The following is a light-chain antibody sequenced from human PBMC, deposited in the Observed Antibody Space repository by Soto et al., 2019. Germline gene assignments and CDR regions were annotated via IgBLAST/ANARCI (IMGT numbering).Light chain of an antibody. J-gene: IGKJ4*01. Sequence: EIVLTQSPGTLSLSPGERATLSCRASQIVSSTYLAWYQQRPGQSPRLLIYSASSRATGIPDRFSGSGSGTNFTLTINRLEPEEFAVYYCQQYGGSLFGGGTKVEIK. CDR2: SAS. V-gene: IGKV3-20*01. CDR1: QIVSSTY. CDR3: QQYGGSL.